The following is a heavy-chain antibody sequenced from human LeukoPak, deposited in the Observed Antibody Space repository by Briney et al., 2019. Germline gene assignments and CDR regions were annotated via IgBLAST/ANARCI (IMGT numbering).Heavy chain of an antibody. CDR2: IYYSGST. V-gene: IGHV4-59*01. CDR3: ARRQTPYDSSGYHDAFDI. D-gene: IGHD3-22*01. J-gene: IGHJ3*02. CDR1: GGSISSYY. Sequence: SETLSLTCSVSGGSISSYYWSWIRQPPGKGLEWIGYIYYSGSTNYNPSLKSRVTISVDTSKNQFSLKLSSVPAADTAVYYCARRQTPYDSSGYHDAFDIWGQGTMVTVSS.